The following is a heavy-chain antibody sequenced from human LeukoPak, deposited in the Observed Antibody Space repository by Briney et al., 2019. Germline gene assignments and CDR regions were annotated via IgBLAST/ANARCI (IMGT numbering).Heavy chain of an antibody. CDR2: ILTSGTT. CDR1: NGSISSYH. V-gene: IGHV4-4*09. J-gene: IGHJ4*02. Sequence: SETLSLTCTVSNGSISSYHWSWVRQPPGKGLEWIGYILTSGTTNYNPSLKSRLTVSVDTSKNQFTLKLSSVTAADTAVYYCASLRVSGSYLYYFDYWGQGTLVTVSS. CDR3: ASLRVSGSYLYYFDY. D-gene: IGHD1-26*01.